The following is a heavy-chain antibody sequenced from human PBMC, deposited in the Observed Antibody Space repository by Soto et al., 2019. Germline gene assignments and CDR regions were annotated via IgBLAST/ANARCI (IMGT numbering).Heavy chain of an antibody. CDR1: GGTFSSYA. CDR3: ARPYGSGSYSGWFDR. J-gene: IGHJ5*02. CDR2: IIPIFGTA. Sequence: QVQLVQSGAEVKKPGSSVKVSCKASGGTFSSYAISWVRQAPGQGLEWMGGIIPIFGTANYAQKFQGRVTITADECTSTAYMGLSSLRSEDTAVYYCARPYGSGSYSGWFDRWGQGTLVTVSS. V-gene: IGHV1-69*01. D-gene: IGHD3-10*01.